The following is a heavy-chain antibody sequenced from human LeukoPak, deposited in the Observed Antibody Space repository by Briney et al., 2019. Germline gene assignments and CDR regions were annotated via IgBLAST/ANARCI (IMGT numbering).Heavy chain of an antibody. Sequence: ASVKVSCKASGYTFTSFDINWVRQATGQGLEWMGWMNPNSGNTGYAQSFQGRVTMTRDTSISTAYMELSRLRSDDTAVYYCARGTPYCSGASCYNYWGQGTLVTVSS. CDR2: MNPNSGNT. CDR3: ARGTPYCSGASCYNY. D-gene: IGHD2-8*02. J-gene: IGHJ4*02. CDR1: GYTFTSFD. V-gene: IGHV1-8*01.